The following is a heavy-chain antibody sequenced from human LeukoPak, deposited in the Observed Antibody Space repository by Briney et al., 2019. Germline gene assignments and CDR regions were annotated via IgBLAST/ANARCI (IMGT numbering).Heavy chain of an antibody. Sequence: SETLSLTCTVSGGSISSYYWSWIRQPPGKGLDWIGYIYYSGSTNYNPSLKSRVTISVDTSKNQFSLKLSSVTAADTAVYYCARRDCSSCIDYWGQGTLVTVSS. V-gene: IGHV4-59*08. CDR2: IYYSGST. CDR1: GGSISSYY. D-gene: IGHD6-13*01. CDR3: ARRDCSSCIDY. J-gene: IGHJ4*02.